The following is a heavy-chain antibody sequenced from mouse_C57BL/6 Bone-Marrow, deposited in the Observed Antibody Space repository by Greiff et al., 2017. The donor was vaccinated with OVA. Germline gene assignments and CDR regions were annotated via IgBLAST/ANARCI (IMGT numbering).Heavy chain of an antibody. Sequence: VQLQQPGAELVKPGASVKLSCKASGYTFTSYWMYWVKQRPGQGLEWIGMIHPTSGSTNYNEKFKSQATLTVDKSSSTAYMQLSSLTSEDSAVYYCAKFYDGYYDYYAMDYWGQGTSVTVSS. CDR1: GYTFTSYW. J-gene: IGHJ4*01. CDR2: IHPTSGST. D-gene: IGHD2-3*01. CDR3: AKFYDGYYDYYAMDY. V-gene: IGHV1-64*01.